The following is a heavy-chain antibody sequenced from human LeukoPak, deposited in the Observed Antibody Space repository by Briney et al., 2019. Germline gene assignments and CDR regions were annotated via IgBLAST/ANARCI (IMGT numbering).Heavy chain of an antibody. Sequence: SETLSLTCTVSGGSISSYYLSWIRQPPGKGLEWIGYIYYSGSTNYNPSLKSRVTISVDTSKNQFSLKLSSVTAADTAVYYCASSPAAHRDFDYWGQGTLVTVSS. D-gene: IGHD2-15*01. J-gene: IGHJ4*02. CDR1: GGSISSYY. CDR2: IYYSGST. V-gene: IGHV4-59*01. CDR3: ASSPAAHRDFDY.